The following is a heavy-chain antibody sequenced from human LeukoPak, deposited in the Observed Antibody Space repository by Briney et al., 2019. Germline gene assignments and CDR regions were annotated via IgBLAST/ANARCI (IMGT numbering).Heavy chain of an antibody. CDR3: AAEGYQLLKRRDY. V-gene: IGHV3-21*01. CDR1: GFTFSSYS. D-gene: IGHD2-2*01. CDR2: ISSSSSYI. Sequence: GGSLRLSCAASGFTFSSYSMNWVRQAPGKGLEWVSFISSSSSYIYYADSVKGRFTISRDNAKNSLYLQMNSLRAEDTAVYYCAAEGYQLLKRRDYWGQGTLVTVSS. J-gene: IGHJ4*02.